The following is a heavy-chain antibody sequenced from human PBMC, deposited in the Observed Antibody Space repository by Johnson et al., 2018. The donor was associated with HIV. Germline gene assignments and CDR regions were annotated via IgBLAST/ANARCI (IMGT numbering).Heavy chain of an antibody. D-gene: IGHD1-26*01. CDR3: ARALVDDAFDI. J-gene: IGHJ3*02. CDR2: ISYDGSNK. Sequence: QEKLVESGGGVVQPGRSLRLSCAASGFTFSSYAMHWVRQAPGKGLEWVAVISYDGSNKYYADSVKGRFTISRDNSKNTLYLQMNSLRAEDTAVYYCARALVDDAFDIWGQGTMVTVSS. V-gene: IGHV3-30-3*01. CDR1: GFTFSSYA.